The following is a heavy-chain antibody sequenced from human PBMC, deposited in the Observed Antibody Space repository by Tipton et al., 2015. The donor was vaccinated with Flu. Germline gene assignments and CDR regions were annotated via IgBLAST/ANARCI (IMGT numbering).Heavy chain of an antibody. CDR3: ARGSGYANAYLDY. CDR1: GGSFSGHY. Sequence: TLSLTCAVYGGSFSGHYWTWIRQPPGKGLEWIGEINHGGSTNCNPSLKRRVTISADTSKNQFSLKVTSLTAADTAVYYCARGSGYANAYLDYWGRGTLVTVSS. J-gene: IGHJ4*02. D-gene: IGHD5-12*01. CDR2: INHGGST. V-gene: IGHV4-34*01.